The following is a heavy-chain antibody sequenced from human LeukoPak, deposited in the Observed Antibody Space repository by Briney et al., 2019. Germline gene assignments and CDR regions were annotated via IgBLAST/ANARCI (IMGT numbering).Heavy chain of an antibody. CDR3: ARDRSIAAAGTDAFDI. J-gene: IGHJ3*02. CDR1: AGTFSSYA. D-gene: IGHD6-13*01. V-gene: IGHV1-69*13. Sequence: GASVKVSCKASAGTFSSYAISWVRQAPGQGLEWMGGIIPIFGTANYAQKFQGRVTITADESTSTAYMELSSLRSEDTAVYYCARDRSIAAAGTDAFDIWGQGTMVTVSS. CDR2: IIPIFGTA.